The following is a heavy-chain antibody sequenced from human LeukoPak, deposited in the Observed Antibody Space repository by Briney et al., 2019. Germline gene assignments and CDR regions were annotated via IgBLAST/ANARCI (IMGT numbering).Heavy chain of an antibody. CDR2: INPHSGDT. V-gene: IGHV1-2*02. Sequence: ASVKVSCKASGYTFTGYYMHWVRQAPGQGLEWMGWINPHSGDTIYAQKFQGRVTMTRDTSISTAYMELSRLRPDDTAVFYCARVWLSPYFFDYWGQGTLVTVSS. CDR1: GYTFTGYY. CDR3: ARVWLSPYFFDY. D-gene: IGHD3-22*01. J-gene: IGHJ4*02.